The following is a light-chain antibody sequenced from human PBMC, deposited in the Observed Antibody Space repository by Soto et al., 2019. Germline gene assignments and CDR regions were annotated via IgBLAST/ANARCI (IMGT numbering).Light chain of an antibody. CDR1: QGISSY. V-gene: IGKV1-9*01. CDR2: AAS. CDR3: HQRSNWLDT. Sequence: IQLTQSPSSLSASVGDRVTITCRASQGISSYLAWYQKKPGKAPKILIYAASTLQSGVPSRFSGSGSGTDFTLTISRLEAEDFAVYECHQRSNWLDTFGQGTRLEIK. J-gene: IGKJ5*01.